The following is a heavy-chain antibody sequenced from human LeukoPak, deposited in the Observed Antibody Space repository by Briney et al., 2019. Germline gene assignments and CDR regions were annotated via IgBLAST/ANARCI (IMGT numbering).Heavy chain of an antibody. J-gene: IGHJ3*02. CDR1: GFTFSGYG. CDR3: AKVEYYDFWSGYEDAFDI. D-gene: IGHD3-3*01. Sequence: GGSLRLSCAASGFTFSGYGMHWVRQAPGKGLEWVAFIRYDGSNKYYADSVKGRFTISRDDSKNTLYLQMNSLRAEDTAVYYCAKVEYYDFWSGYEDAFDIWGQGTMVTVSS. CDR2: IRYDGSNK. V-gene: IGHV3-30*02.